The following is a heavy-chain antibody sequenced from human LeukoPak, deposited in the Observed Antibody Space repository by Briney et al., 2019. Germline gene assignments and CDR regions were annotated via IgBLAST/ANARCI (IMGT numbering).Heavy chain of an antibody. CDR2: ISSSSFKI. Sequence: GGSLRLPCAASEFTFVRYAMNWVRQAPGKGLEWVSYISSSSFKIGYADSVKGRFTISRDNSKNSLYLQMDSLRVEDTAVYYCVRDPSYGSSWYYYMDVWGKGTTVTVSS. D-gene: IGHD6-13*01. V-gene: IGHV3-48*04. CDR1: EFTFVRYA. CDR3: VRDPSYGSSWYYYMDV. J-gene: IGHJ6*03.